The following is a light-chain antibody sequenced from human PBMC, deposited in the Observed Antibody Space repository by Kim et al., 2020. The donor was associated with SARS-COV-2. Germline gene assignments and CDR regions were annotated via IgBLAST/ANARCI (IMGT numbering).Light chain of an antibody. CDR2: RNN. Sequence: ELTQPPSASGTPGQRVTISCSGSSSNIGSNYVYWYQQLPGTAPKLLIYRNNQRPSGVPDRFSGSKSGTSASLAISGLRSEDEADYYCAAWDDSLSGYVFGTGTKVTVL. V-gene: IGLV1-47*01. CDR1: SSNIGSNY. J-gene: IGLJ1*01. CDR3: AAWDDSLSGYV.